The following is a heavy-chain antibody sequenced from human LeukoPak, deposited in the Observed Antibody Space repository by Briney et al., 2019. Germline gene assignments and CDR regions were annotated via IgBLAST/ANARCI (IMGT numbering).Heavy chain of an antibody. CDR2: ISSSGGRT. CDR3: TKEGGLYDSGGYFDY. Sequence: GGSLRLSCAASGFTLNNYAMGWVRQAPGRGVEWVSTISSSGGRTYNADSVRGGSPFPKDGSKNTLYLQMNSLTAEDTAVYYCTKEGGLYDSGGYFDYWGQGTLVTVSS. V-gene: IGHV3-23*01. CDR1: GFTLNNYA. J-gene: IGHJ4*02. D-gene: IGHD3-3*01.